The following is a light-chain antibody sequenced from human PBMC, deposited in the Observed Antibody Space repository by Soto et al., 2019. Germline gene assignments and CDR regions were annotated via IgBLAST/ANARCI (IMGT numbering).Light chain of an antibody. CDR1: QSVDNAY. V-gene: IGKV3-20*01. Sequence: VLTQSPGTLSLSPGERATLSCRASQSVDNAYLVWYQHKPGQAPRLLIYGAFSRATGIPARFSGSGSGTDFTLTINRLEPEDSAVYYCHPCNASPYPVGQGTNLEI. CDR2: GAF. J-gene: IGKJ2*01. CDR3: HPCNASPYP.